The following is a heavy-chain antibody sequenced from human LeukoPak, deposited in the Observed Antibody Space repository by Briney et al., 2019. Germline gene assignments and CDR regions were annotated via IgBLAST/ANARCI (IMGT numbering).Heavy chain of an antibody. Sequence: ASETLSLTCAVYGGSFNGYYWSWIRQPPGKGLEWIGEINHSGSTNYNPSLKSRVTISVDTSKNQFSLKLSSVTAADTAVYYCARSALIQLWLMDYWGQGTLVTVSS. CDR1: GGSFNGYY. CDR3: ARSALIQLWLMDY. CDR2: INHSGST. J-gene: IGHJ4*02. V-gene: IGHV4-34*01. D-gene: IGHD5-18*01.